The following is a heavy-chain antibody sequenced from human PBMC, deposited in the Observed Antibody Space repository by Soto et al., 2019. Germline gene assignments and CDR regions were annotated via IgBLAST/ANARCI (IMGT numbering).Heavy chain of an antibody. D-gene: IGHD6-6*01. CDR2: NTGSGTNT. V-gene: IGHV3-23*01. CDR1: GFTFSTYS. Sequence: EVQLLESGGGLVQPGGSLRLSCAASGFTFSTYSMSWVRQAPGQGLEWVSANTGSGTNTYYVDSAKGRFTISRDNSKNTLYLQMNRLRAEDTAVYYCAKERDARGYFDYWGQGTLVTVSS. CDR3: AKERDARGYFDY. J-gene: IGHJ4*02.